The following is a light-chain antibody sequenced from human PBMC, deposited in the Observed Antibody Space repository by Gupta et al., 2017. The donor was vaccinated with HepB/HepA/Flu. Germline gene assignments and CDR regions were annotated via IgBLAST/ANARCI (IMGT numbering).Light chain of an antibody. CDR3: AAWDDSLNGLM. Sequence: QSVVTQPPSVSEAPRQRVTISCSGSWSNIGDNTVNWYQQLPGKAPKLLIYYDDLLPSGVSDRFSVSKSGTSASLTISGLQSEDEADYYCAAWDDSLNGLMFGGGTKLTGL. CDR1: WSNIGDNT. V-gene: IGLV1-36*01. CDR2: YDD. J-gene: IGLJ3*02.